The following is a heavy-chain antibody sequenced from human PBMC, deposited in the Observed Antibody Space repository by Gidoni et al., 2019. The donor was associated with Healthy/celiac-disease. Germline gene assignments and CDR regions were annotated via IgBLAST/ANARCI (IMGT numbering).Heavy chain of an antibody. Sequence: EVQLVESGGGLVQPGRSLRLSCTASGFTFGDYAMSWFRQAPGKGLEWVGFIRSKAYGGTTEYAASVKGRFTISRDDSKSIAYLQMNSLKTEDTAVYYCTRDTSYYDFWSGYYTGFDYWGQGTLVTVSS. D-gene: IGHD3-3*01. CDR2: IRSKAYGGTT. CDR1: GFTFGDYA. CDR3: TRDTSYYDFWSGYYTGFDY. J-gene: IGHJ4*02. V-gene: IGHV3-49*03.